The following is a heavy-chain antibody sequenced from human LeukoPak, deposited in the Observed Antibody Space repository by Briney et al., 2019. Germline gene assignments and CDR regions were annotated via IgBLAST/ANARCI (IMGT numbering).Heavy chain of an antibody. V-gene: IGHV1-46*01. Sequence: ASVTVSCKASGYTFTSYYMHWVRQAPGQGLEWMGIINPSGGSTSYAQKFQGRVTMTRDTSTSTVYMELSSLRSEDTAVYYCAREKVMVRGVIYYYYYGMDVWGQGTTVTVSS. CDR2: INPSGGST. D-gene: IGHD3-10*01. CDR3: AREKVMVRGVIYYYYYGMDV. CDR1: GYTFTSYY. J-gene: IGHJ6*02.